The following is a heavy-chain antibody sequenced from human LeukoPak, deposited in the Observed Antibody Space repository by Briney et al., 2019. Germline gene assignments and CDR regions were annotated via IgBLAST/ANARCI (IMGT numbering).Heavy chain of an antibody. J-gene: IGHJ4*02. Sequence: GGSLRLSCAASGFTFSSYAMSWVRQAPGKGLEWVSAISGSGGSTYYADSVKGRFTISRDNSKNTLYLQMNSLRAEDTAVYYCAKDHPDIVATMNSYFDYWGQGTLVTVSS. CDR2: ISGSGGST. D-gene: IGHD5-12*01. V-gene: IGHV3-23*01. CDR1: GFTFSSYA. CDR3: AKDHPDIVATMNSYFDY.